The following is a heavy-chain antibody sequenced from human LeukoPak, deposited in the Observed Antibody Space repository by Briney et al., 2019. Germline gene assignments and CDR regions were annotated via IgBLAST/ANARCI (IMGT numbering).Heavy chain of an antibody. J-gene: IGHJ5*02. CDR1: GGSITSYY. CDR2: IYYSGST. CDR3: ARGGVNYKIAGP. V-gene: IGHV4-59*01. Sequence: SETLSLTCTVSGGSITSYYWTWIRQPPGKGLEWIGYIYYSGSTSYNPSLKSRVTISVDTSKNQFSLKLGSVTAADRAVYYCARGGVNYKIAGPWGQGALVTVSS. D-gene: IGHD3-10*01.